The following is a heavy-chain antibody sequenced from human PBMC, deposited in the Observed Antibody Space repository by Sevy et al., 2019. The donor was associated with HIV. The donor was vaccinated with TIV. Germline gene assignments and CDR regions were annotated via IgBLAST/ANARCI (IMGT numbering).Heavy chain of an antibody. D-gene: IGHD3-10*01. CDR1: GFTFSGSA. CDR2: IRSESNSHAT. Sequence: GGSLRLSCAASGFTFSGSAIHWVRQASGKGLEWVGRIRSESNSHATANAASVKGRVTIARDDSKNTSYLKMNSLKTEDTAVYYCTRHRLSMVRGIIMAHYLDYWGPGTLVTVSS. V-gene: IGHV3-73*01. J-gene: IGHJ4*02. CDR3: TRHRLSMVRGIIMAHYLDY.